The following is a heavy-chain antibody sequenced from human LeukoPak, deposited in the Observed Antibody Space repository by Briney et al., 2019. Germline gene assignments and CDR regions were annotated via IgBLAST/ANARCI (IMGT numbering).Heavy chain of an antibody. D-gene: IGHD3-3*01. Sequence: GESLKISCKGSGYSFTSYWIGWVRQVPGKGLEWMGIIYPGDSDTRYSPSFQGQVTISADKSISTAYLQWSSLKASDTAMYYCARHDPRGLRFLEWLIYMDVWGKGTTVTVSS. V-gene: IGHV5-51*01. CDR3: ARHDPRGLRFLEWLIYMDV. CDR2: IYPGDSDT. CDR1: GYSFTSYW. J-gene: IGHJ6*03.